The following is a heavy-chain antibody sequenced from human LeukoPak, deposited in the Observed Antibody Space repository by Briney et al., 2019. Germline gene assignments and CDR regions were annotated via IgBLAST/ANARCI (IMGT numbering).Heavy chain of an antibody. D-gene: IGHD3-10*01. Sequence: NPSQTLSLTCTVSGGSISSYYWSWIRQPPGKGLEWIGYIYYSGSTNYNPSLKSRVTISVDTSKNQFSLKLSSVTAADTAVYYCARRESPLGAFDIWGQGTMVTVSS. CDR2: IYYSGST. V-gene: IGHV4-59*01. J-gene: IGHJ3*02. CDR3: ARRESPLGAFDI. CDR1: GGSISSYY.